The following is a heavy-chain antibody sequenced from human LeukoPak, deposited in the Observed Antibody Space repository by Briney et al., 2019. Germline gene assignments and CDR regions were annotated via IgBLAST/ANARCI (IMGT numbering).Heavy chain of an antibody. CDR3: AKDLHGGYSSDY. Sequence: HPGGSLRLSCAASGFTFNNLGMHWVRQAPGKGLEWVSFIGYEGVHKYYADSVKGRFTISKDNSKATLYLQMNSLRPEDTAVYYCAKDLHGGYSSDYWGQGTLVTVFS. J-gene: IGHJ4*02. CDR1: GFTFNNLG. CDR2: IGYEGVHK. D-gene: IGHD4-23*01. V-gene: IGHV3-30*02.